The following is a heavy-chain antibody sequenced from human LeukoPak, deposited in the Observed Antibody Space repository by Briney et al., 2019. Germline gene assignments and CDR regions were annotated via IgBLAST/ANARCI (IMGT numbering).Heavy chain of an antibody. Sequence: SETLSLTCADYGGSFSGYYWSWIRQPPGKGLEWIGEINHSGSTNYNPSLESRVTISVDTSKNQFSLKLSSVTAADTAVYYCARGLKNYYYYMDVWGKGTTVTASS. V-gene: IGHV4-34*01. CDR3: ARGLKNYYYYMDV. CDR2: INHSGST. J-gene: IGHJ6*03. CDR1: GGSFSGYY.